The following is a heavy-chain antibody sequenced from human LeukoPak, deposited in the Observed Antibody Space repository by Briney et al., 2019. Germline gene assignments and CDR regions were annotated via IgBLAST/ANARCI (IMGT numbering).Heavy chain of an antibody. Sequence: ASVKASCKASGGTFSSYTISWVRQAPGQGLEWMGRIIPILGIANYAQKFQGRVTITADKSTSTAYMELSSLRSEDTAVYYCASLPLGIAAAGTDYWGQGTLVTVSS. CDR1: GGTFSSYT. D-gene: IGHD6-13*01. CDR3: ASLPLGIAAAGTDY. V-gene: IGHV1-69*02. J-gene: IGHJ4*02. CDR2: IIPILGIA.